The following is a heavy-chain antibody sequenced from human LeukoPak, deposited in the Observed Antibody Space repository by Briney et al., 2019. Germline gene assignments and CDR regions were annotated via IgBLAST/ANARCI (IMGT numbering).Heavy chain of an antibody. V-gene: IGHV1-69*04. Sequence: SVKVSCKASGGTFSSYAIIWVRQAPGQGLEWMGRIIPILGIANYAQKFQGRVTITADKSTSTAYMELSSLRSEDTAVYYCASGGYSYGFDYWGQGTLVTVSS. D-gene: IGHD5-18*01. J-gene: IGHJ4*02. CDR1: GGTFSSYA. CDR3: ASGGYSYGFDY. CDR2: IIPILGIA.